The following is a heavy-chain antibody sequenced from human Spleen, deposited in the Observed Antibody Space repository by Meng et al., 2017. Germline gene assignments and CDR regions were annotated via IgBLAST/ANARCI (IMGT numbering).Heavy chain of an antibody. CDR3: ARGLWQQLVRGTPLD. V-gene: IGHV7-4-1*02. Sequence: QVQLVESGAEVKKPGASVKVSCKASGYTFTGYYMHWVRQAPGQGLEWMGWINTNTGNPTYAQGFTGRFVFSLDTSVSTAYLQISSLKAEDTAVYYCARGLWQQLVRGTPLDWGQGTLVTVSS. D-gene: IGHD6-13*01. CDR2: INTNTGNP. CDR1: GYTFTGYY. J-gene: IGHJ4*02.